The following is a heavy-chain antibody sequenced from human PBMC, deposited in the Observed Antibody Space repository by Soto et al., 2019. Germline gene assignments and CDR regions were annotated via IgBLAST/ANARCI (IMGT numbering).Heavy chain of an antibody. CDR1: GFSLSTSGMC. CDR3: ARMGRGYCSGGSCPSYYYYGMDV. V-gene: IGHV2-70*01. J-gene: IGHJ6*02. CDR2: IDWDDDK. D-gene: IGHD2-15*01. Sequence: SGPTLVNPTQTLTLTCTFSGFSLSTSGMCVSWIRQPPGKALEWLALIDWDDDKYYSTSLKTRLTISKDTSKNQVVLTMTNMDPVDTATYYCARMGRGYCSGGSCPSYYYYGMDVWGQGTTVTVSS.